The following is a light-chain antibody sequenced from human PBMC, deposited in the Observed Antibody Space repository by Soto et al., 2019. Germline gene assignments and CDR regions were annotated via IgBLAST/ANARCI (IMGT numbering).Light chain of an antibody. J-gene: IGKJ5*01. V-gene: IGKV1-8*01. CDR1: QGISSY. CDR2: AAS. Sequence: AIRMTQSPSSFSASTGDRVTITCRASQGISSYLAWYQQKPGKAPKLLIYAASTLQSGVLSRFSGSGSGTDFTLTISSLQPEDVATYFCQNYNNVPITFGQGTRLEIK. CDR3: QNYNNVPIT.